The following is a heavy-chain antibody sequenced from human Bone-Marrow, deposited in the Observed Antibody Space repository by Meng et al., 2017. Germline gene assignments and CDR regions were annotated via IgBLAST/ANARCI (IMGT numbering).Heavy chain of an antibody. CDR2: ISSSSSYT. Sequence: GESLKISCAASGFTFSSYSMNWVRQAPGKGLEWVSSISSSSSYTYYADSVKGRFTISRDNAKNSLYLQMNSLRAEDTAVYYCARVPIRPHNGRYLWYFDYWGQGTLVTVSS. J-gene: IGHJ4*02. CDR3: ARVPIRPHNGRYLWYFDY. D-gene: IGHD6-19*01. V-gene: IGHV3-21*01. CDR1: GFTFSSYS.